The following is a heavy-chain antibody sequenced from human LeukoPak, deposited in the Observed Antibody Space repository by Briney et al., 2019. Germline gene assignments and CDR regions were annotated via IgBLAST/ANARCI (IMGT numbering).Heavy chain of an antibody. D-gene: IGHD1/OR15-1a*01. CDR3: AREEQGSIWFDP. CDR2: IIPIFGTA. V-gene: IGHV1-69*05. J-gene: IGHJ5*02. Sequence: SVKVSCKASGGTFSSYAISWVRQAPGQGLEWMGGIIPIFGTANYAQKFQGRVTITTDESTSTAYMELSSLRSEDTAVYYCAREEQGSIWFDPWGRGTLVTVSS. CDR1: GGTFSSYA.